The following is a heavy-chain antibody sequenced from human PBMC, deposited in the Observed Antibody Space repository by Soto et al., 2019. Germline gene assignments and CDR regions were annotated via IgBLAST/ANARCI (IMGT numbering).Heavy chain of an antibody. CDR2: IYYSGTT. D-gene: IGHD6-13*01. Sequence: SETLSLTCTVSGASISSSTYYWGWIRQPPGKGLEWIASIYYSGTTYSNPSLKSRVTISVDTSKNQFSLKLSSVTAADTAVYYCASSITAALQDFQHWGQGTLVTVSS. V-gene: IGHV4-39*01. CDR1: GASISSSTYY. J-gene: IGHJ1*01. CDR3: ASSITAALQDFQH.